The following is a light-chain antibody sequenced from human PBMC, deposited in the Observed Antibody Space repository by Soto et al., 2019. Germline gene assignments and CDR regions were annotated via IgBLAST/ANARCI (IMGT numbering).Light chain of an antibody. Sequence: EIVLTQSPGTLSLSPGERATLSCRASQSVSNSYLAGYQQKPGQAPRLLIYCASSRATGIPDRFSGSGSGTHFTLTISRLEHEDFAVYYCQQYGSSLLFTFGPGTKVDIK. CDR2: CAS. CDR1: QSVSNSY. V-gene: IGKV3-20*01. CDR3: QQYGSSLLFT. J-gene: IGKJ3*01.